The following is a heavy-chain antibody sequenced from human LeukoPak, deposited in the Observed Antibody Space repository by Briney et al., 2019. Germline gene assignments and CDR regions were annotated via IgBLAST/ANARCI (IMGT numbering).Heavy chain of an antibody. Sequence: SETLSLTCTVSGGSISSRNYYWGWIRQPPGKGLEWIGGVYYTGTTYSNPSLKSRVTISVDTSENQFSLRLSSVTAADTAVCYCARHVSVAVTNFFDYWGQGTLVTVSS. CDR2: VYYTGTT. V-gene: IGHV4-39*01. J-gene: IGHJ4*02. CDR3: ARHVSVAVTNFFDY. D-gene: IGHD6-19*01. CDR1: GGSISSRNYY.